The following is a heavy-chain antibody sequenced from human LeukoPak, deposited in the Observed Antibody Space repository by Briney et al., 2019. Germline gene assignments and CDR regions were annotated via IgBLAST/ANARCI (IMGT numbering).Heavy chain of an antibody. CDR3: ARDVSGTGGKDY. J-gene: IGHJ4*02. CDR2: ISYDGSNK. V-gene: IGHV3-30*04. D-gene: IGHD1-1*01. Sequence: GRSLRLSCAASGFTFSSYAMHWVRQAPGKGLEWVAVISYDGSNKYYADSVKGRFTISRDNSKNTLYLQMNSLRAEDTAVYYCARDVSGTGGKDYWGQGTLVTVSS. CDR1: GFTFSSYA.